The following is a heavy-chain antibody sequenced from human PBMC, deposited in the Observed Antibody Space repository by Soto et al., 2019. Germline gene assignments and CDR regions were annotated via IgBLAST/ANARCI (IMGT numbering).Heavy chain of an antibody. CDR2: IYPGDSDT. J-gene: IGHJ5*02. V-gene: IGHV5-51*01. D-gene: IGHD3-3*01. Sequence: GEALKLSCKGSGYSFTSYWIGWVRQMPGKGLERMRIIYPGDSDTRYSPSFQGQVTISADKSISTAYLQWSSLKASDTAMYYCARQDVYDFWSGRYNWFDPWGQGTLVTVSS. CDR3: ARQDVYDFWSGRYNWFDP. CDR1: GYSFTSYW.